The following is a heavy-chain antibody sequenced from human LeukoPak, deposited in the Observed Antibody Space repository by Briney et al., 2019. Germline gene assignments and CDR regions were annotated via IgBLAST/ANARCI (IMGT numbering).Heavy chain of an antibody. CDR2: IYYRVTS. J-gene: IGHJ5*02. CDR1: GGSISSYY. Sequence: SETLSLTCTVSGGSISSYYWSWIRQPPGKGLEWIGYIYYRVTSDYNPSLKSRVTISVDTSKNQFSLKLNSVTAADTAVYYCARESGSYLWRSWLNPWGQGTLVTVSS. D-gene: IGHD3-16*01. CDR3: ARESGSYLWRSWLNP. V-gene: IGHV4-59*01.